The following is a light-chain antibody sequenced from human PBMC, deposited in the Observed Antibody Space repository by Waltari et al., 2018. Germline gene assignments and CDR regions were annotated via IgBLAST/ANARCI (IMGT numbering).Light chain of an antibody. CDR3: QQYGSSPPIT. V-gene: IGKV3-20*01. Sequence: EIVLTQSPGTLSLSQGERATLSCRASQSVSSSYLAWYQQKPGQAPRLLTYGAPSRATGIPDRFSGSGSGTDFTLTISRLEPEDFAVYYCQQYGSSPPITFGQGTRLEIK. J-gene: IGKJ5*01. CDR2: GAP. CDR1: QSVSSSY.